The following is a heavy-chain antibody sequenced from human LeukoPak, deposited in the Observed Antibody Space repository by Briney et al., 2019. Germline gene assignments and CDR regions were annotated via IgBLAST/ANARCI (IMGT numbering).Heavy chain of an antibody. CDR2: IYVGDSET. Sequence: GESLKISCKGSGHSFTSYWIGWVRQMPGKGLEWMGIIYVGDSETKYSPSFQGQVTISADKSISTAYLQWSSLKASDTAMYYYARPASMVRGVIGYWGQGTLVTVSS. V-gene: IGHV5-51*01. CDR3: ARPASMVRGVIGY. CDR1: GHSFTSYW. D-gene: IGHD3-10*01. J-gene: IGHJ4*02.